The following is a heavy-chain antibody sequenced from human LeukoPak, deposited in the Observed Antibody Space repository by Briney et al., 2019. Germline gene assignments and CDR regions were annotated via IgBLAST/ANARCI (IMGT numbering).Heavy chain of an antibody. CDR2: IYTSGST. V-gene: IGHV4-61*02. D-gene: IGHD6-13*01. CDR1: GGSISSGSYY. CDR3: AREGFGGYSTWYFDL. J-gene: IGHJ2*01. Sequence: PSQTLSLTCTVSGGSISSGSYYWSWIRQPAGKGLEWIGRIYTSGSTNYNPSLKSRVTISVDTSKNQFSLKLSSVTAADTAVYYCAREGFGGYSTWYFDLWGRGTLVTVSS.